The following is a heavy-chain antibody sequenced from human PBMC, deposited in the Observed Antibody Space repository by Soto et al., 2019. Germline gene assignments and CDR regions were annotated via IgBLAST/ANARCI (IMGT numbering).Heavy chain of an antibody. CDR2: INVYNGNT. CDR1: GYTFTSYG. D-gene: IGHD3-10*01. J-gene: IGHJ4*02. CDR3: ARYTSRGEYDY. Sequence: QVQLVQSGAEVKKPGASVKVSCKASGYTFTSYGISWVRQAPGQGLEWMGWINVYNGNTNYAQKLQGRVTMTTDTSTSTDYLDLRSLISDDTALYFCARYTSRGEYDYWCQGTLVTVSS. V-gene: IGHV1-18*01.